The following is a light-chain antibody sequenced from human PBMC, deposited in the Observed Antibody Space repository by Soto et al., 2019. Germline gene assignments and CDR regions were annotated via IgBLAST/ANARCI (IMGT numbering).Light chain of an antibody. V-gene: IGKV3-15*01. Sequence: EIVMAQSPATLSVSPGERATLSCRASQSVSSNLAWYQQKPGQAPRLLIYGASTRATGIPARFSGSGSGTEFTLTISSLQSEYFAVYYCQQGITFGGGTKVEIK. J-gene: IGKJ4*01. CDR2: GAS. CDR3: QQGIT. CDR1: QSVSSN.